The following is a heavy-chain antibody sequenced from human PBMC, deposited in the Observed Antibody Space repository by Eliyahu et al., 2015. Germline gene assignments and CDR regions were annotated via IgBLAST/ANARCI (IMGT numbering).Heavy chain of an antibody. D-gene: IGHD2-2*01. V-gene: IGHV5-10-1*03. J-gene: IGHJ3*02. CDR1: GYSFTSYW. CDR2: IDPSDXYT. Sequence: LVQSGAEVKKPGESLRISCKGSGYSFTSYWISWVRQMPGKGLXWMGRIDPSDXYTNYSPSFXGHVTISXDKSISTAYLQWSSLKASDTAXYYCARGSTSHYGGRRDAFDIWGQGTMVTVSS. CDR3: ARGSTSHYGGRRDAFDI.